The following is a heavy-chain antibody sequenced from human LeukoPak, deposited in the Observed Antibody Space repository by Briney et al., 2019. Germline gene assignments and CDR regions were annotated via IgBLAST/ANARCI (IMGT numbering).Heavy chain of an antibody. J-gene: IGHJ4*02. Sequence: GGSLRLSCAASGFTFSSYWMSWARQAPGKGLEWVSSISSSSSYIYYADSVKGRFTISRDNAKNSLYLQMNSLRAEDTAVYYCARGAQFLDYWGQGTLVTVSS. V-gene: IGHV3-21*01. CDR2: ISSSSSYI. D-gene: IGHD5-24*01. CDR1: GFTFSSYW. CDR3: ARGAQFLDY.